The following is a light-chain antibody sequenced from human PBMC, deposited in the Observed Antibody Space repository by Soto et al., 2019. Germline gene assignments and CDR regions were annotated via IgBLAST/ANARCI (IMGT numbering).Light chain of an antibody. V-gene: IGLV2-8*01. Sequence: QSALTQPPSASGSPGQSVTISCTGTSSDVGGYNYVSWYQQHPGKAPKLMIYDVSKRPSGVPDRFSGSKSGNTASLTVSGLPAEDEADYYGSSYAGSKTLFGGGTKLTVL. CDR1: SSDVGGYNY. J-gene: IGLJ2*01. CDR3: SSYAGSKTL. CDR2: DVS.